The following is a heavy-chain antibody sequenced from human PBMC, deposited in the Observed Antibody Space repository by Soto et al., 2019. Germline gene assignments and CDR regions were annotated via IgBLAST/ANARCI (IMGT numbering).Heavy chain of an antibody. V-gene: IGHV4-31*03. D-gene: IGHD2-2*01. CDR2: IYYSGST. Sequence: SETLSLTCTFSVVSISSGGYYCSWIRQHPWKGLEWIGYIYYSGSTYYNPSLKSRVTISVDTSKNQFSLKLSSVTAADTAVYYCASGKVVPAAYGSYYYYYYGMQVWGQGTTVSVSS. CDR3: ASGKVVPAAYGSYYYYYYGMQV. J-gene: IGHJ6*01. CDR1: VVSISSGGYY.